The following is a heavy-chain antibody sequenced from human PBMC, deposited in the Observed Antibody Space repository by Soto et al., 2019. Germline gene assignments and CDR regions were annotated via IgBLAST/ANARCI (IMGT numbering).Heavy chain of an antibody. CDR2: IYYSESS. D-gene: IGHD6-19*01. Sequence: QVQLQESGPGLVKPSETLSLTCTVSGGSISSHYWSWIRQPPGKGLEWIGFIYYSESSNYNPSLQSRVTISVDTSKNQFSLRLTSVTAADTAVYYCARAVEMYASGWYYFDDWGQGTLVTVSS. CDR3: ARAVEMYASGWYYFDD. J-gene: IGHJ4*02. CDR1: GGSISSHY. V-gene: IGHV4-59*11.